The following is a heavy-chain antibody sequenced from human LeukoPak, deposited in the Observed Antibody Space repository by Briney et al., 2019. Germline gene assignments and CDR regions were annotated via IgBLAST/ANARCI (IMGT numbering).Heavy chain of an antibody. Sequence: GSLRLSCAASGFTFSSYAMHWVRQAPGKGLEWVAVISYDGSNKYYADSVKGRFTISRDNSKNTLYLQMNSLRAEDTAVYYCAKDPESSYDFWSGYLEPLDYWGQGTLVTVSS. CDR3: AKDPESSYDFWSGYLEPLDY. CDR2: ISYDGSNK. J-gene: IGHJ4*02. CDR1: GFTFSSYA. D-gene: IGHD3-3*01. V-gene: IGHV3-30-3*01.